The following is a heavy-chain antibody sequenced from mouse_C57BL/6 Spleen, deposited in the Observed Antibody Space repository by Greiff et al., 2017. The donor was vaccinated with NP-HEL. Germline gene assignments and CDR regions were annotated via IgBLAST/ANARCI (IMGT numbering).Heavy chain of an antibody. V-gene: IGHV1-15*01. CDR2: IDPETGGT. CDR3: TRKSPYGNYEYFDV. J-gene: IGHJ1*03. Sequence: SGAELVRPGASVTLSCKASGYTFTDYEMHWVKQTPVHGLEWIGAIDPETGGTAYNQKFKGKAILTADKSSSTAYMELRSLTSEDSAVYYCTRKSPYGNYEYFDVWGTGTTVTVSS. CDR1: GYTFTDYE. D-gene: IGHD2-1*01.